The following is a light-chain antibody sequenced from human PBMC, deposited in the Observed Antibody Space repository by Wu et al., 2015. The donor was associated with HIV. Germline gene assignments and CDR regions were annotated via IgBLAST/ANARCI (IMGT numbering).Light chain of an antibody. Sequence: EIVLTQSPDTLSLSPGERATLSCRASQSVSSHLAWYQQKPGQAPRLLIYGASNRATDITARFSGSGYGTDFTLTISSLEPEDLAIYYCQQNNNWPLTFGQGTRLEIK. J-gene: IGKJ5*01. CDR1: QSVSSH. V-gene: IGKV3-11*01. CDR3: QQNNNWPLT. CDR2: GAS.